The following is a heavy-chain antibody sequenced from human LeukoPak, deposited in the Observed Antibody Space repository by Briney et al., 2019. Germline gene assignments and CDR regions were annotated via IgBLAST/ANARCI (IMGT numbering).Heavy chain of an antibody. CDR1: GFTFGDYA. CDR2: IRSKAHGGTT. V-gene: IGHV3-49*03. D-gene: IGHD2-15*01. Sequence: HTGGSLRLSCTASGFTFGDYAMSWFRQAPGEGLEWVGFIRSKAHGGTTEYAASVKGRFTISRDDSKSIAYLQMDSLKTEDTAVYYCTRAGRYCSGGGCYSFYWGQGTLVTVSS. J-gene: IGHJ4*02. CDR3: TRAGRYCSGGGCYSFY.